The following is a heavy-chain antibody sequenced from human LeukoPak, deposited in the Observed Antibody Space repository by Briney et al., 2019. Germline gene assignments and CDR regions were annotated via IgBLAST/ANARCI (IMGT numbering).Heavy chain of an antibody. D-gene: IGHD6-13*01. CDR2: VRVSGGAT. CDR3: ARKTDRPGAVGRDRYFDL. V-gene: IGHV3-48*03. J-gene: IGHJ2*01. Sequence: GGSLRLSCAASGFTFSNYEMIWVRQAPGKGLEWLSYVRVSGGATEYADSVKGRFTTSRDDAKNTLYLQMNTLRAEDTAIYYCARKTDRPGAVGRDRYFDLWGRGTLVTVSS. CDR1: GFTFSNYE.